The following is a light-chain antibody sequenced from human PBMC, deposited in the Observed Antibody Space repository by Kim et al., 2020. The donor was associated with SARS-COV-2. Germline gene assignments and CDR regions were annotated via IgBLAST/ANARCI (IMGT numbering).Light chain of an antibody. CDR2: DAS. Sequence: LSPGEGATPSCRASQSVSRYVAWYQQNPGQAPSPLIYDASNRATGIPARFSGSGAGTDCTLTISSLEPEDFAVYYCQQRSNWPSTFGQGTRLGIK. V-gene: IGKV3-11*01. J-gene: IGKJ5*01. CDR1: QSVSRY. CDR3: QQRSNWPST.